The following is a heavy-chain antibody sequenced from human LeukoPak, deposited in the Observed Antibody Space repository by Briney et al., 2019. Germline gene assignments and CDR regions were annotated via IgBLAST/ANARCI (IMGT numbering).Heavy chain of an antibody. CDR2: IYHSGST. V-gene: IGHV4-34*01. CDR1: GGSFSGYY. CDR3: ARDRGSGSYSNWFDP. Sequence: SETLSLTCAVYGGSFSGYYWSWIRQPPGKGLEWIGYIYHSGSTYYNPSLKSRVTISVDRSKNQFSLKLSSVTAADTAVYYCARDRGSGSYSNWFDPWGQGTLVTVSS. J-gene: IGHJ5*02. D-gene: IGHD3-10*01.